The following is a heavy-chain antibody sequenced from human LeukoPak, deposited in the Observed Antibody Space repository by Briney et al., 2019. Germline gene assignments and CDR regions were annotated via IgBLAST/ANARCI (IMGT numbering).Heavy chain of an antibody. CDR1: GYSISSGYY. D-gene: IGHD5-24*01. CDR3: ARWGDGYNVDAFDI. J-gene: IGHJ3*02. CDR2: IYHSGST. Sequence: SETLSLACAVSGYSISSGYYWGWIRQPPGKGLEWIGCIYHSGSTYYNPSLNSRVTTSVDTSKNQFSLKLSSVTAADTAVYYCARWGDGYNVDAFDIWGQGTMVAVSS. V-gene: IGHV4-38-2*01.